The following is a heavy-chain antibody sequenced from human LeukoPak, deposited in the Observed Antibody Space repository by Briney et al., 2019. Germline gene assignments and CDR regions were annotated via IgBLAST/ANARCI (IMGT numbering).Heavy chain of an antibody. V-gene: IGHV6-1*01. CDR2: TYYRSKWNN. D-gene: IGHD1-26*01. CDR1: GDSVSSKSSA. Sequence: SQTLSLTCAISGDSVSSKSSAWNWIRQSPSRGLEWLGRTYYRSKWNNHYAVSVKSRITINADTSKNQFSPQLNSVTPEDTAVYDCARNSADLDYWGRGILVTVSS. CDR3: ARNSADLDY. J-gene: IGHJ4*02.